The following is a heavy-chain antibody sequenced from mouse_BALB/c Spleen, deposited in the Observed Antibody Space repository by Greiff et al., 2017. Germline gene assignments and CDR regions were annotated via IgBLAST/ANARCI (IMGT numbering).Heavy chain of an antibody. CDR1: GFTFSSYT. J-gene: IGHJ2*01. CDR2: ISSGGGNT. V-gene: IGHV5-9*03. CDR3: ARAYDYDGRDYFDY. D-gene: IGHD2-4*01. Sequence: EVKLQESGGGLVKPGGSLKLSCAASGFTFSSYTMSWVRQTPEKRLEWVATISSGGGNTYYPDSVKGRFTISRDNAKNNLYLQMSSLRSEDTALYYCARAYDYDGRDYFDYWGQGTTLTVSS.